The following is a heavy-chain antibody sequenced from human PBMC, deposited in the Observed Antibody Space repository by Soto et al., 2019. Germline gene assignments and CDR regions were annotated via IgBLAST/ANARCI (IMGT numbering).Heavy chain of an antibody. CDR1: GGSISSGGYY. V-gene: IGHV4-31*03. J-gene: IGHJ4*02. D-gene: IGHD5-18*01. Sequence: SETLSLSCTVSGGSISSGGYYWSWIRQHPGKGLEWIGYIYYSGSTYYNPSLKSRVTISVDTSKNQFSLKLSSVTAADTAVYYCARCRGYSYGFDYWGQGTLVTVSS. CDR2: IYYSGST. CDR3: ARCRGYSYGFDY.